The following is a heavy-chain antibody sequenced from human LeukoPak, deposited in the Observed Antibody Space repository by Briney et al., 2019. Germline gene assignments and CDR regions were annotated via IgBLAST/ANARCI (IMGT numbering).Heavy chain of an antibody. D-gene: IGHD2-15*01. CDR1: GYTFTGYY. CDR3: AGEMLGYCSGGSCAFDP. Sequence: ASVKVSCKASGYTFTGYYMHWVRQAPRQGLEWMGRINPNSGGTNYAQKFQGRVTMTRDTSISTAYMELSRLRSDDTAVYYCAGEMLGYCSGGSCAFDPWGQGTLVTVSS. CDR2: INPNSGGT. V-gene: IGHV1-2*06. J-gene: IGHJ5*02.